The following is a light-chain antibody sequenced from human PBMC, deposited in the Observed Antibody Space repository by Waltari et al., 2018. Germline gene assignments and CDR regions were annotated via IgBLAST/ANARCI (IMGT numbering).Light chain of an antibody. CDR1: QSISSY. J-gene: IGKJ2*01. Sequence: DVQMTQSPSSLSASVGDRVTSTCRASQSISSYLNWYQQKPVKAPKLLIYAAASLQSGVPSRFSGSGSGPDFTLTISSPQSEDFATYYCQQSYSTPYTFGQRTKLEIK. CDR2: AAA. CDR3: QQSYSTPYT. V-gene: IGKV1-39*01.